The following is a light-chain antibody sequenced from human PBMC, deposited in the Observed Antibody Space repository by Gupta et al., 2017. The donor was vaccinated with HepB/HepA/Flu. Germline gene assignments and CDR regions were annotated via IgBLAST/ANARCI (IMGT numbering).Light chain of an antibody. CDR3: NQSDSGHNFGHT. V-gene: IGKV1-39*01. CDR1: QSIGKY. J-gene: IGKJ5*01. CDR2: ATS. Sequence: DIQMTQSPSSLSASVGDRLTITFRASQSIGKYLSWYQQKPGKAPKRLIYATSTWHSGGPSRCSGGGYGTDCTLTISNLQPEECENYYCNQSDSGHNFGHTFGQGTRLDIK.